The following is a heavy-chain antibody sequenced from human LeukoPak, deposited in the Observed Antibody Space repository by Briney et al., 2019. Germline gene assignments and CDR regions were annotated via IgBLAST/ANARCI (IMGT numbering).Heavy chain of an antibody. Sequence: GGSLRLSCAASGLTFTSYSMNWVRQAPGKGLEWVSTISGGGGSTYYADSVKGRFTISRDNSKNTLYLQVNSLRAEDTAVYYCAKGGKWDVTPFDYWGQGTLVTVSS. V-gene: IGHV3-23*01. J-gene: IGHJ4*02. CDR3: AKGGKWDVTPFDY. CDR2: ISGGGGST. CDR1: GLTFTSYS. D-gene: IGHD1-26*01.